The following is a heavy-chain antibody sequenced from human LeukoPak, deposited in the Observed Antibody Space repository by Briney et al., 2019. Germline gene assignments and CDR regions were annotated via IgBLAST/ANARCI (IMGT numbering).Heavy chain of an antibody. Sequence: GGPLRLSCAASGFPFSSYAMSWVRQAPGKGLEWVSIIYSGGDTYYADSVKGRFTISRDNSKNTLYLQMNSLRAEDTAVYYCARDKADSSAYHYWGQGTLVTVSS. D-gene: IGHD3-22*01. CDR2: IYSGGDT. CDR1: GFPFSSYA. V-gene: IGHV3-23*03. J-gene: IGHJ4*02. CDR3: ARDKADSSAYHY.